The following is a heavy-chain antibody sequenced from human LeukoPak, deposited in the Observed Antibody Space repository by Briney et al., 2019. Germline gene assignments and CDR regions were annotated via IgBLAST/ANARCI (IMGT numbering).Heavy chain of an antibody. J-gene: IGHJ6*02. V-gene: IGHV3-15*01. CDR3: STGGRRESDSSGFYLFYYGMDV. D-gene: IGHD3-22*01. CDR2: IKSTTDGGTT. Sequence: GGSLRLSCAASGFTFSNAWMNWVRQAPGKGLEWVGRIKSTTDGGTTDSAAPVKGRFAISRDDSKNTLYLQMDSLKTEDTAVYYCSTGGRRESDSSGFYLFYYGMDVWGQGTTVTVSS. CDR1: GFTFSNAW.